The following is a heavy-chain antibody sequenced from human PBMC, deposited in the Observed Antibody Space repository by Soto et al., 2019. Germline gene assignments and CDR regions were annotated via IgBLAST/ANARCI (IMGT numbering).Heavy chain of an antibody. J-gene: IGHJ4*02. D-gene: IGHD1-7*01. CDR1: GGSFTSNNW. CDR3: ASRDPGTSVDY. V-gene: IGHV4-4*03. CDR2: IYRTGST. Sequence: PETLSLTCAFSGGSFTSNNWWTWVRQPPGQGLEWIGEIYRTGSTNYNPSLKSRVTISLDKSENQFSLKVTSLTAADTAVYYCASRDPGTSVDYWGQGTLVTVSS.